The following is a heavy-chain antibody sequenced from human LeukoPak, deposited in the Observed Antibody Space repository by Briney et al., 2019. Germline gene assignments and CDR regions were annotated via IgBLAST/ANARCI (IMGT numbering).Heavy chain of an antibody. CDR3: AKDGGVWSRGPLEWLSRRYSYYGMDV. V-gene: IGHV3-53*05. CDR2: IYSGGST. D-gene: IGHD3-3*01. CDR1: GFTVSSNY. Sequence: GGSLRLSCAASGFTVSSNYMYWVRQAPGKGLEWVSVIYSGGSTYYADSVKGRFTISRDNAKNSLYLQMNSLRAEDTALYYCAKDGGVWSRGPLEWLSRRYSYYGMDVWGQGTTVTVSS. J-gene: IGHJ6*02.